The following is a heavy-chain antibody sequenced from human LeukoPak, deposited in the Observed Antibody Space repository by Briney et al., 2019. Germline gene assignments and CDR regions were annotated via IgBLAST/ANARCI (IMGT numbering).Heavy chain of an antibody. CDR1: GFTFSSYA. V-gene: IGHV3-23*01. CDR3: AKDLQKYSYGPYYFDY. Sequence: GGSLRLSCAASGFTFSSYAMSWVRQAPGKGLEWVSAISGSGGSTYYADSVKGRFTISRDNSKNTLYLQMNSLRAEDTAVYYCAKDLQKYSYGPYYFDYWGQGTLVIVSS. CDR2: ISGSGGST. J-gene: IGHJ4*02. D-gene: IGHD5-18*01.